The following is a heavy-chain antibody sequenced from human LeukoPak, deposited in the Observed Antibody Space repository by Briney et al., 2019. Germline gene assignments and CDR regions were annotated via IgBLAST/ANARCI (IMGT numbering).Heavy chain of an antibody. D-gene: IGHD3-3*02. J-gene: IGHJ4*02. Sequence: ASVKVSCKASGYTFTSYDINWVRQATGQGLEWMGWMNPNSGNTGYAQKFQGRVTMTTGTSTTTAYMELRSLRSDDTAVYYCARFTPRLSREKFDYWGQGTLVTVSS. V-gene: IGHV1-8*02. CDR3: ARFTPRLSREKFDY. CDR2: MNPNSGNT. CDR1: GYTFTSYD.